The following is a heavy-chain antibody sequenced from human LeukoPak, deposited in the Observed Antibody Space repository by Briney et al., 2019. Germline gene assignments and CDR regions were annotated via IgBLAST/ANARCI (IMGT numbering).Heavy chain of an antibody. CDR2: ISGSGGSP. CDR1: GFTFSSSA. Sequence: PGGSLRLSCAASGFTFSSSAMSWVRQAPGKGLEWVSPISGSGGSPYYADSVKGRFTISRDNSKNTLFLQMSIMGVETPAVYYFEKDLVVPAAMYNQQLVGFDYWGQGTLVTVSS. CDR3: EKDLVVPAAMYNQQLVGFDY. D-gene: IGHD2-2*01. J-gene: IGHJ4*02. V-gene: IGHV3-23*01.